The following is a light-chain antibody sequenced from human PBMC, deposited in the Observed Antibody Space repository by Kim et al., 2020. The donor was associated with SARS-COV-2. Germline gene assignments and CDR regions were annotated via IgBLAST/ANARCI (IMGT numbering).Light chain of an antibody. V-gene: IGLV1-40*01. CDR2: GDI. CDR1: SSNIGAGYE. Sequence: QSVLTQPPSVSGAPGQRVTISCTGISSNIGAGYEVHWYQQLPGTAPKLLIYGDINRPSGVPDRFSGSKCGTSASLAITGLQTEDEADYYCQSYDNRLSGYVFGTGTKVTVL. CDR3: QSYDNRLSGYV. J-gene: IGLJ1*01.